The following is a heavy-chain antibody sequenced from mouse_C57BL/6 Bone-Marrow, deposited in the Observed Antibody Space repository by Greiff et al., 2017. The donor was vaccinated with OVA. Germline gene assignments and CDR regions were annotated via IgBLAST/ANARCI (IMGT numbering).Heavy chain of an antibody. CDR1: GFNIKDDY. CDR3: TMMVTTNFDY. J-gene: IGHJ2*01. D-gene: IGHD2-2*01. CDR2: IDPENGDT. V-gene: IGHV14-4*01. Sequence: VQLKQSGAELVRPGASVKLSCTASGFNIKDDYMHWVKQRPEQGLEWIGWIDPENGDTEYASKFQGKATITADTSSNTAYLQLSSLTSEDTAVYYCTMMVTTNFDYWGQGTTLTVSS.